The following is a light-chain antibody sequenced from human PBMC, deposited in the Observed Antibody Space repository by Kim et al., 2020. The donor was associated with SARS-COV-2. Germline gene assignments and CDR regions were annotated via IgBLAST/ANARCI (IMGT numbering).Light chain of an antibody. CDR2: GKN. Sequence: ALGKTVRITCQGASLRSYYASWYQQKPGQAPVLVIYGKNNRPSGIPDRFSGSSSGNTASLTITGAQAEDESDYYCNSRDSSGNHWVFGGGTQLTVL. CDR3: NSRDSSGNHWV. V-gene: IGLV3-19*01. J-gene: IGLJ3*02. CDR1: SLRSYY.